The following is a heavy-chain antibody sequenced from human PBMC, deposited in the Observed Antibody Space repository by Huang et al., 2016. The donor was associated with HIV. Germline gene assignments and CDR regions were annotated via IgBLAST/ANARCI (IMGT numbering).Heavy chain of an antibody. D-gene: IGHD3-10*01. CDR2: MNTYNGST. CDR1: GYTFYNLA. V-gene: IGHV1-18*01. J-gene: IGHJ3*02. Sequence: QVQLVQSRVEVKKPGASVKVSCKASGYTFYNLAITWVRQAPGQGLEWMGWMNTYNGSTNYLQKVQGRVTMTTDTSSTTAYLEVRSLKSEDTAVYYCARQGFGRSDAFDIWGQGTMVTVSS. CDR3: ARQGFGRSDAFDI.